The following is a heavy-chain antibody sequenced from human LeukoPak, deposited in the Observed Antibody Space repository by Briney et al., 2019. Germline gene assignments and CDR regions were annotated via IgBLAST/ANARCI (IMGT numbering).Heavy chain of an antibody. V-gene: IGHV3-7*03. Sequence: GGSLRLSCAASGFTFSSYWMSWVRQAPGKGLEWVADIKQDGSEKYYVDSVKGRFTISRDNAKNSLYLQMNSLRAEDTAVYYCARDHYDSSGYYYPLAQFDYWGQGTLVTVSS. J-gene: IGHJ4*02. D-gene: IGHD3-22*01. CDR2: IKQDGSEK. CDR1: GFTFSSYW. CDR3: ARDHYDSSGYYYPLAQFDY.